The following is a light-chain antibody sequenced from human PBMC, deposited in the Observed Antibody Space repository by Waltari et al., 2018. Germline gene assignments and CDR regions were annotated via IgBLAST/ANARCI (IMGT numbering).Light chain of an antibody. CDR1: QSVNNY. CDR2: DAS. CDR3: HQYHVPPLT. V-gene: IGKV3-11*01. Sequence: EIVLTQSPATLSLSPGERATLSCRASQSVNNYLAWYQQKPGQAPRLLIYDASNRATGTPARFSGSGSGTDFTLTISSLQAEDVAVYYCHQYHVPPLTFGQGTRLEIK. J-gene: IGKJ5*01.